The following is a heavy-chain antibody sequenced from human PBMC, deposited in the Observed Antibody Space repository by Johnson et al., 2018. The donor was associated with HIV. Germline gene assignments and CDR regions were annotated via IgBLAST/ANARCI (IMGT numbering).Heavy chain of an antibody. V-gene: IGHV3-30*02. J-gene: IGHJ3*01. Sequence: QVHLVESGGGFVKPGRSLRLSCAASGFAFSNYAIHWVRQAPGKGLEWVTFIQFDGSHKYSADFVKGRFTISRDTSKKSVFLQMNNLRPEDTAVYYCAKETRDSRSAFDVWGQGTLVTVSS. CDR1: GFAFSNYA. D-gene: IGHD4-11*01. CDR3: AKETRDSRSAFDV. CDR2: IQFDGSHK.